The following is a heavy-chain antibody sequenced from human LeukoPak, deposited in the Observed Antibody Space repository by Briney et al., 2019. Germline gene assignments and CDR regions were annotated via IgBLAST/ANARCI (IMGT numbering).Heavy chain of an antibody. D-gene: IGHD3-9*01. CDR2: IGTAGDT. Sequence: GGSLRLSCAASGFTFSSYDMHWVRQATGKGLEWVSAIGTAGDTYYPGSVKGRFTISRENAKNSLYLQMNSLRAGDTAVYYCARGYYDILTGNFGAFDIWGQGTMVTVSS. V-gene: IGHV3-13*01. CDR1: GFTFSSYD. CDR3: ARGYYDILTGNFGAFDI. J-gene: IGHJ3*02.